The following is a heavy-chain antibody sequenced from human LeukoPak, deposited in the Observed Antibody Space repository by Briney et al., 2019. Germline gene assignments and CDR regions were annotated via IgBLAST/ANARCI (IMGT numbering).Heavy chain of an antibody. CDR2: ISGSSGHT. V-gene: IGHV3-23*01. J-gene: IGHJ4*02. D-gene: IGHD3-3*01. Sequence: QPGGSLRLSCAASGFTFSNYEMNWVRQAPGKGLEWVSAISGSSGHTYYADSWKGRFTISRENSKNKLYLKMSSLRAEDTAVYYCAKVGFSEMEWLLYSDHWGQGTLVTVSS. CDR3: AKVGFSEMEWLLYSDH. CDR1: GFTFSNYE.